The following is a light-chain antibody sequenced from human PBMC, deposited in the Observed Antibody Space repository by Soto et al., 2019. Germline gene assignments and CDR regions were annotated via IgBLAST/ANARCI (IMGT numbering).Light chain of an antibody. V-gene: IGKV4-1*01. CDR1: QSVLYSSSNKNY. Sequence: DFVMTQSPDSLAVSLGERATINCKSSQSVLYSSSNKNYLAWYQQKPGQPPKLLIYWASTRESGVPDRFSGSGSATDFTLTISSLQAEDVAVYYCQQYYSTPLTFGGGTKVEIK. CDR3: QQYYSTPLT. CDR2: WAS. J-gene: IGKJ4*01.